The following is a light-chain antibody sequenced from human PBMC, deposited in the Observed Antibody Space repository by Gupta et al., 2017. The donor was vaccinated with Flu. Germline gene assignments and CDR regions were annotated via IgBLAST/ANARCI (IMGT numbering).Light chain of an antibody. CDR2: NAS. CDR3: QQRDKWPLIT. V-gene: IGKV3-11*01. J-gene: IGKJ5*01. CDR1: QSGKMY. Sequence: DIATLSCRANQSGKMYLACNQQKPGQPPRLLIYNASNRATVIPARFIGSRSGTEVTVTNSSREPEDFPFYYCQQRDKWPLITFGQGTRLEIK.